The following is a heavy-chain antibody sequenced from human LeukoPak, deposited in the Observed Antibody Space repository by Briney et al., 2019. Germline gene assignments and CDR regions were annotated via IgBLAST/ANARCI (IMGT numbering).Heavy chain of an antibody. D-gene: IGHD3-22*01. CDR3: ARDSNGYLTAFDY. CDR1: GYTFTSYG. Sequence: GSLKVSCKASGYTFTSYGISWVRQAPGQGLEWMGWISAYNGNTNYAQKLQGRVTMTQDTSTSTAYLELRSLRSDDTAVYYCARDSNGYLTAFDYWGQGTLVTVSS. CDR2: ISAYNGNT. J-gene: IGHJ4*02. V-gene: IGHV1-18*01.